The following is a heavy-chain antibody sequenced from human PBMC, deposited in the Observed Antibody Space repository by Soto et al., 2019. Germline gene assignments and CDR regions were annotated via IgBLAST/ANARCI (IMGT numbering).Heavy chain of an antibody. CDR3: TSTHVWGSYRHGRVDVSHSDY. Sequence: EVQLVESGGGLVQPGGSLKLCCAASGFTFSGSAMHWVRQASGKGLEWVGRIRSKANSYATAYAASVKGRFTISRDDSKNTAYLQMNSLKTEDTAVYYCTSTHVWGSYRHGRVDVSHSDYWGQGTLVTVSS. CDR1: GFTFSGSA. D-gene: IGHD3-16*02. CDR2: IRSKANSYAT. J-gene: IGHJ4*02. V-gene: IGHV3-73*01.